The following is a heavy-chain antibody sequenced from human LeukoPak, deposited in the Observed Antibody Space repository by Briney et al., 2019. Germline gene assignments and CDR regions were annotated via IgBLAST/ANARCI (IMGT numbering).Heavy chain of an antibody. CDR3: ARDLPPHYYDSSSPPTDY. J-gene: IGHJ4*02. Sequence: PGGSLRFSCAASGFTVSSNYMSWVRQAPGKGLEWVSVIYSGGSTYYADSVKGRFTISRDNSKNTLYLQMNSLRAEDTAVYYCARDLPPHYYDSSSPPTDYWGQGTLVTVSS. CDR1: GFTVSSNY. CDR2: IYSGGST. D-gene: IGHD3-22*01. V-gene: IGHV3-66*01.